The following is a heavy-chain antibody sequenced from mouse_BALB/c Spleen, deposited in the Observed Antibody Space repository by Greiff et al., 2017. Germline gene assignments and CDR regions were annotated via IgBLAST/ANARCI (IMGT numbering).Heavy chain of an antibody. J-gene: IGHJ2*01. CDR1: GFTFSSFG. CDR2: ISSGSSTI. CDR3: AREGGEGFDY. V-gene: IGHV5-17*02. Sequence: EVKLVESGGGLVQPGGSRKLSCAASGFTFSSFGMHWVRQAPEKGLEWVAYISSGSSTIYYADTVKGRFTISRDNPKNTLFLQMTSLRSEDTAMYYCAREGGEGFDYWGQGTTLTVSS.